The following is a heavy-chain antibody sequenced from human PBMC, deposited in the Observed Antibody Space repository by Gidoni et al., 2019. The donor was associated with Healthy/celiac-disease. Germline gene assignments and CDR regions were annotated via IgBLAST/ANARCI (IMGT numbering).Heavy chain of an antibody. CDR2: ISSNGGST. J-gene: IGHJ4*02. V-gene: IGHV3-64D*06. CDR1: GFPFSSYA. CDR3: VKDGTWNDPDY. D-gene: IGHD1-1*01. Sequence: EVQLVESGGGLVQPGGSLRLSCSASGFPFSSYAMHWVRQAPGKGLEYVSAISSNGGSTYYADSVKGRFTISRDNSKNTLYLQMSSLRAEDTAVYYCVKDGTWNDPDYWGQGTLVTVSS.